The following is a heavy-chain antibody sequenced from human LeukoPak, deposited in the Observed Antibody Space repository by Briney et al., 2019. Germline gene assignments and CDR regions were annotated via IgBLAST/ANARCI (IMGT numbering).Heavy chain of an antibody. CDR1: GYTFTSYG. Sequence: GTSVKVSCKASGYTFTSYGISWVRQAPGQGLEWMGGIIPIFGTANYAQKFQDRVTITADESTSTAYMELSSLRSEDTAVYYCARDEGSGPYWGQGTLVTVSS. V-gene: IGHV1-69*13. J-gene: IGHJ4*02. D-gene: IGHD3-10*01. CDR2: IIPIFGTA. CDR3: ARDEGSGPY.